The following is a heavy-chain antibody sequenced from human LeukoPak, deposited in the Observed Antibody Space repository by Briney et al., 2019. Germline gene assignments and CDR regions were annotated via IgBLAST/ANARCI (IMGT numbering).Heavy chain of an antibody. D-gene: IGHD3-16*01. V-gene: IGHV3-64*01. J-gene: IGHJ6*03. CDR1: GFTFSSYA. Sequence: WGSPRLSCAASGFTFSSYAMHWVSQAPGKGLEYVSAISSNGGSTYYANSVMGRFTISRDNSKNTLYLQMGSLRAEDMAVYYCARALTWYYYYMDVWGKGTTVTVSS. CDR3: ARALTWYYYYMDV. CDR2: ISSNGGST.